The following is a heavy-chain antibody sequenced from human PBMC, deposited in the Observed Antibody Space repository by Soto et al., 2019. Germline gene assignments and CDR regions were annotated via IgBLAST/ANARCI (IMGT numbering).Heavy chain of an antibody. J-gene: IGHJ4*02. D-gene: IGHD3-22*01. Sequence: ASVKVSCKASGYTFTSYYMHWVRQAPGQGPEWMGIINPSGGSTSYAQKFQGRVTMTRDTSTSTVYMELSSLRSEDTAVYYCARDHLEDYYDSSGYYIFDYWGQGTLVIVS. CDR3: ARDHLEDYYDSSGYYIFDY. V-gene: IGHV1-46*01. CDR1: GYTFTSYY. CDR2: INPSGGST.